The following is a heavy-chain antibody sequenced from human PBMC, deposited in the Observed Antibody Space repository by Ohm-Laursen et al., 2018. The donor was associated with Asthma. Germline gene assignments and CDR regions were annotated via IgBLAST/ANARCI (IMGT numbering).Heavy chain of an antibody. CDR3: AREGAFGVENYGMDV. V-gene: IGHV4-61*01. J-gene: IGHJ6*02. CDR2: IYYSGST. CDR1: GGSVSSGSYY. Sequence: PSETLSLTCTVSGGSVSSGSYYWSWIRQPPGKGLEWIGYIYYSGSTNYNPSLKSRVTISVDTSKNQFSLKLSSVTAADTAVYYCAREGAFGVENYGMDVWGQGTTVTVSS. D-gene: IGHD3-3*01.